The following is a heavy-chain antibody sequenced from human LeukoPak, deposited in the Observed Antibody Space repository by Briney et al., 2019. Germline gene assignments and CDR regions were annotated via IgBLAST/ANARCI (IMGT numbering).Heavy chain of an antibody. V-gene: IGHV4-4*07. CDR3: ARGPAGSSTSPLDY. D-gene: IGHD2-2*01. J-gene: IGHJ4*02. Sequence: SETLSLTCTVSGGSISSYYWSWIRQPAGKGLEWIGRIYTSGSTNYNPSLKSRVTMSVDTSKNQFSLKLSSVTAADTAVYYCARGPAGSSTSPLDYWGQGTLVTVSS. CDR2: IYTSGST. CDR1: GGSISSYY.